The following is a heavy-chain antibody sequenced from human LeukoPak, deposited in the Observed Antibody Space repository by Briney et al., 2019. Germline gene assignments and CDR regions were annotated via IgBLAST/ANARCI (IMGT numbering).Heavy chain of an antibody. CDR2: INIDDTNA. CDR1: GFTFRDYL. D-gene: IGHD2-21*01. V-gene: IGHV3-74*01. J-gene: IGHJ3*02. CDR3: GRGGDGIDI. Sequence: GGSLRLSCAVSGFTFRDYLMHWVRQAPGKGLVWVSRINIDDTNAYADSVEGRFTISRDNRKNTLYLQMNSPRAEDTAVYFCGRGGDGIDIWGQGTTVIVSS.